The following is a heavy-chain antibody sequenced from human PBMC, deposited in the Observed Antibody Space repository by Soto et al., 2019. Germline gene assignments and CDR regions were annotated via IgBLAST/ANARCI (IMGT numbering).Heavy chain of an antibody. Sequence: QVQLVQSGTEVKKPGSSAKVSCKASGGTFSNYVISWVRQAPGQGLEWMGGIIPLFGTTDYAKKFQGRIAITADESTTTVFMDLSSLRFEDTAVYFCHIDVGSGELSVVWGHGTTVIVSS. D-gene: IGHD3-10*01. CDR1: GGTFSNYV. CDR3: HIDVGSGELSVV. V-gene: IGHV1-69*01. CDR2: IIPLFGTT. J-gene: IGHJ6*02.